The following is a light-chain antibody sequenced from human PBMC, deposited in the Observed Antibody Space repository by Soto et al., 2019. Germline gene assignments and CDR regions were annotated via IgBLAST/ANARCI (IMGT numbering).Light chain of an antibody. CDR1: QSLNRW. J-gene: IGKJ1*01. V-gene: IGKV1-5*01. CDR3: QKYNTYSWK. Sequence: DIEMSHSPSSLSASVLYIVTITFRASQSLNRWLAWYQQKPGKAPKLLIYDASSLQSGVPSRFSGSGSGTEFALTISSLQPDDFATYYCQKYNTYSWKFGPGTKVDIK. CDR2: DAS.